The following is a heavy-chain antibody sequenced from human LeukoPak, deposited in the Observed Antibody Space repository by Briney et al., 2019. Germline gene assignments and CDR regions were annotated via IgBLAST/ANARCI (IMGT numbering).Heavy chain of an antibody. V-gene: IGHV3-33*06. D-gene: IGHD3-22*01. J-gene: IGHJ4*02. CDR3: AEDRGNYYDSSGYYFFGYYFDY. Sequence: GGSLRLSCAASGFTFSSYGMHWVRQAPGKGLEWVAVIWYDGSNKYYADSVKGRFTISRDNSKNTLYLQMNSLGAEDTAVYYCAEDRGNYYDSSGYYFFGYYFDYWGQGTLVTVSS. CDR1: GFTFSSYG. CDR2: IWYDGSNK.